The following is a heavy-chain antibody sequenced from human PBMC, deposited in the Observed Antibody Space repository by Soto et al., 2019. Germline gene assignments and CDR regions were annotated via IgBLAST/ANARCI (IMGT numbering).Heavy chain of an antibody. CDR3: ARGSRSETPDDYSNYNLKY. J-gene: IGHJ4*02. V-gene: IGHV3-21*01. CDR2: ISSSSSYI. D-gene: IGHD4-4*01. Sequence: GGSLRLSCAASGFTFSSYSMNWVRQAPGKGLEWVSSISSSSSYIYYADSVKGRFTISRDNAKNSLYLQMNSLRAEDTAVYYCARGSRSETPDDYSNYNLKYWGQGTLVTVSS. CDR1: GFTFSSYS.